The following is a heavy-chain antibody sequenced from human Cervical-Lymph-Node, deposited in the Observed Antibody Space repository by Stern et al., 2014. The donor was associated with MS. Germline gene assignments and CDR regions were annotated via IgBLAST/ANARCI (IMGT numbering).Heavy chain of an antibody. CDR2: IYPGDYDI. J-gene: IGHJ4*02. Sequence: EDQLVESGAEVRKPGESLTISCLASGYSFYSYWIGWVRQMPGKGLEWMGIIYPGDYDIRYSPSFQGQFTISADKSINTAYLQWSSLKASDTAMYYCARRGVTTRFDYWGQGTLVTVSS. CDR1: GYSFYSYW. D-gene: IGHD3-3*01. CDR3: ARRGVTTRFDY. V-gene: IGHV5-51*01.